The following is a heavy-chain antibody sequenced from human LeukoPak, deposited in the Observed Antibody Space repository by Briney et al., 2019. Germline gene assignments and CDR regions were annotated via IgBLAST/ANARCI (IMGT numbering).Heavy chain of an antibody. Sequence: ASVKVSCKVSGYTLTELSMHWVRQAPGKGLEWMGGFDPEDGETIYAQKFQGRVTITRDTSASTAYMELSSLRSEDTAVYYCARDKWAYGSGSYYNGPFDYWGQGTLVTVSS. CDR2: FDPEDGET. J-gene: IGHJ4*02. D-gene: IGHD3-10*01. CDR1: GYTLTELS. V-gene: IGHV1-24*01. CDR3: ARDKWAYGSGSYYNGPFDY.